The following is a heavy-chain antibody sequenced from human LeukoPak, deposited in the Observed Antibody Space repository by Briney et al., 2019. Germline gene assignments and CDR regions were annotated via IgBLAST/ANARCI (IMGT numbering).Heavy chain of an antibody. CDR1: GGSISSSSYY. D-gene: IGHD6-13*01. CDR3: ARARYTNSWYSFDY. J-gene: IGHJ4*02. CDR2: IYYSGNT. Sequence: SETLSLTCTVSGGSISSSSYYWGWIRQPPGKGLEWIGNIYYSGNTCYNPSLKSRVTISVDTSKNQFSLKLSSVTAADTAVYYCARARYTNSWYSFDYWGQGTLVTVSS. V-gene: IGHV4-39*07.